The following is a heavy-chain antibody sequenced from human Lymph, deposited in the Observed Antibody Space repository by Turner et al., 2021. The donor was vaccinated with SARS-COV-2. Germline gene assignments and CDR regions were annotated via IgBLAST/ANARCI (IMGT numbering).Heavy chain of an antibody. V-gene: IGHV3-30-3*01. CDR2: ISYDGSNK. CDR3: ARDFREGAFDI. CDR1: GFTFSSYA. D-gene: IGHD3-10*01. Sequence: QVQLVESGGGVVQPGRSLRLSCAASGFTFSSYAMHWVRQAPGKGLEWVAVISYDGSNKYYADSVKGRFTISRDNSKNTLYLQMNSLRAEDTAVYYCARDFREGAFDIWGQGTMVTISS. J-gene: IGHJ3*02.